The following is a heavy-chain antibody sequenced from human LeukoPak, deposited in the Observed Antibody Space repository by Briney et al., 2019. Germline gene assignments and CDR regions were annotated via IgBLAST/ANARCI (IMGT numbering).Heavy chain of an antibody. V-gene: IGHV3-48*03. CDR1: GFTFKTYH. J-gene: IGHJ4*02. CDR2: ITSGGSVI. CDR3: ARKRLADLGDDTSFGGTPFDS. D-gene: IGHD3-16*01. Sequence: PGGSLRLSGVASGFTFKTYHMNWVRQAPGKGLEWLSGITSGGSVIYYADSVKGRFTISRDDAMNSVFLQMSGLTVDDTAVYYCARKRLADLGDDTSFGGTPFDSWGQGTLVIVSS.